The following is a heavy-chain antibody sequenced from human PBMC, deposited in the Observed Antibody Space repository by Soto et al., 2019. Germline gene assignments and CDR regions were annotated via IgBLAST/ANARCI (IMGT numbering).Heavy chain of an antibody. D-gene: IGHD5-12*01. Sequence: SETLSLTCTVSGGSISSSSYYWGWIRQPPGKGLEWIGSIYYSGSTYYNPSLKSRVTISVDTSKNQFSLKLSSVTAADTAVYYCARGRPITGPREYSGYDHFDYWGQGTLVTVSS. J-gene: IGHJ4*02. V-gene: IGHV4-39*01. CDR3: ARGRPITGPREYSGYDHFDY. CDR2: IYYSGST. CDR1: GGSISSSSYY.